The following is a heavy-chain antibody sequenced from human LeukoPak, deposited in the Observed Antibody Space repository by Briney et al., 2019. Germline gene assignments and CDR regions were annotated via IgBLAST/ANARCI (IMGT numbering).Heavy chain of an antibody. CDR2: MNPNSGNT. Sequence: ASVKVSCKASGSTFTSYDINWVRQATGQGLEWMGWMNPNSGNTGYAQKFQGRVTMTRNTSISTAYMELSSLRSEDTAMYYCVTAPRVGATEGPFDYWGQGTLVTVSS. CDR1: GSTFTSYD. J-gene: IGHJ4*02. V-gene: IGHV1-8*01. D-gene: IGHD1-26*01. CDR3: VTAPRVGATEGPFDY.